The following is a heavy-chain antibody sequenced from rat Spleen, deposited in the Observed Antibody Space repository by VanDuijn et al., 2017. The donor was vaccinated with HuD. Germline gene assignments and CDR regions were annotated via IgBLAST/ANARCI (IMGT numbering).Heavy chain of an antibody. V-gene: IGHV4-2*01. Sequence: EVKLVESGGGLVQPGRSLKLSCAASGFNFNDHWMGWVRQAPGKGLEWIGEINKDSSKKNYNPSLKDKFTISRDNAQNTLYLQMSTLGSEDTATYYWVREELGVQNWGQGVMVTVSS. J-gene: IGHJ2*01. CDR1: GFNFNDHW. CDR2: INKDSSKK. CDR3: VREELGVQN. D-gene: IGHD4-3*01.